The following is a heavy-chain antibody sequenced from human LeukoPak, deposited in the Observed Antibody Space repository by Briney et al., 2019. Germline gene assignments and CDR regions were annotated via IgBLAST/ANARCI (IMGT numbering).Heavy chain of an antibody. CDR2: IYYSKNT. Sequence: SETLSLTCTVSGGSISSSSAYWGWIRQPPGKGLEWIGSIYYSKNTYYNPSLKSRVTISADTSKNQFSLTLGSVSATDTAVYYCARQDNYYYGMDVWGQGTTVTVSS. CDR1: GGSISSSSAY. CDR3: ARQDNYYYGMDV. J-gene: IGHJ6*02. V-gene: IGHV4-39*01.